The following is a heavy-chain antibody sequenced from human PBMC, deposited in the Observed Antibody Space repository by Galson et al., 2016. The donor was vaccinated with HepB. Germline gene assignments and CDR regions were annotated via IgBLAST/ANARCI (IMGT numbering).Heavy chain of an antibody. V-gene: IGHV1-24*01. CDR3: ASIPPIRDCTGTSCYDYGMDV. CDR2: FDPEDGET. J-gene: IGHJ6*02. Sequence: SVKVSCKVSGYTLTELSMHWVRQAPGKGLEWMGGFDPEDGETIYAQKFQDRVTVTEDTSTDTAYMELSSLRSEDTAVYYCASIPPIRDCTGTSCYDYGMDVWGQGTTVTVSS. D-gene: IGHD2-2*01. CDR1: GYTLTELS.